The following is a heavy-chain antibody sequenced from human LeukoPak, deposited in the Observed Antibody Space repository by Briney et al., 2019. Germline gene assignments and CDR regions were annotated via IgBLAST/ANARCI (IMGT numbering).Heavy chain of an antibody. V-gene: IGHV1-46*01. D-gene: IGHD5-24*01. CDR1: GYTFTSYY. CDR2: INPSGGST. J-gene: IGHJ4*02. Sequence: ASVKVSCKASGYTFTSYYMHWVRQAPGQGLEWMGIINPSGGSTSYAQKFQGRVTMTRDTSTSTVYMELSSLRSEDTAVYYCATDGYNYGGGDYWGQGTLVTVSS. CDR3: ATDGYNYGGGDY.